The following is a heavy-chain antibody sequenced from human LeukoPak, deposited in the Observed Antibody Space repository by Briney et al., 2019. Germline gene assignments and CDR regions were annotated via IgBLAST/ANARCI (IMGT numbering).Heavy chain of an antibody. CDR2: ISYDGSNK. D-gene: IGHD3-9*01. J-gene: IGHJ6*02. CDR1: GFTFSSYA. CDR3: ASFTYYDILTGYRTSYYYYGMDV. V-gene: IGHV3-30-3*01. Sequence: GSLRPSCAASGFTFSSYAMHWVRQAPGKGLEWVAVISYDGSNKYYADSVKGRFTISRDNSKNTLYLQMNSLRAEDTAVYYCASFTYYDILTGYRTSYYYYGMDVWGQGTTVTVSS.